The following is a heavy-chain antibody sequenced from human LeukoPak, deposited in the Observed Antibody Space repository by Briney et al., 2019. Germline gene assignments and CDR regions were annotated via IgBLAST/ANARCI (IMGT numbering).Heavy chain of an antibody. CDR1: GFTFSNYG. CDR2: IYYGGSNK. V-gene: IGHV3-33*06. CDR3: ANNFDY. J-gene: IGHJ4*02. Sequence: GSLRLSCAAPGFTFSNYGMHWVRQAPGKGLEWVALIYYGGSNKYYTDSVKGRFTISRDNSKNTLYLQMDSLRAEDTAVYYCANNFDYWGQGTLVTVSS.